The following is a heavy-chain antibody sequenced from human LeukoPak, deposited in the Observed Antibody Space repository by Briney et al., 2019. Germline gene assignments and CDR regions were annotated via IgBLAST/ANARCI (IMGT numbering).Heavy chain of an antibody. CDR3: AYYLGSSATSTHGFDP. CDR1: GYTLTSYG. CDR2: ISDYNGNT. J-gene: IGHJ5*02. Sequence: GASVKVSYKASGYTLTSYGIRWVRQAPGQGLEWMGWISDYNGNTNYAQNLQGRVTMTTDTSTSTAYMELRSLRSSDTAAYYCAYYLGSSATSTHGFDPWGRGTLVTVSS. D-gene: IGHD6-6*01. V-gene: IGHV1-18*01.